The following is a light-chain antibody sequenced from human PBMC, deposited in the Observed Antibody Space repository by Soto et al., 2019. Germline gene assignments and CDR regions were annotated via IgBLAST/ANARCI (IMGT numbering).Light chain of an antibody. J-gene: IGLJ2*01. CDR3: QSYDSSLTVV. Sequence: QSVLTQPPSVSGAPGQTITISCTGSSSNIGADFGVHWYQQLPGAAPKLVIFVNTNRPSGVPDRFSGSKSGTSASLAITGLQAEDEAEYFCQSYDSSLTVVFGGGTKLTVL. V-gene: IGLV1-40*01. CDR1: SSNIGADFG. CDR2: VNT.